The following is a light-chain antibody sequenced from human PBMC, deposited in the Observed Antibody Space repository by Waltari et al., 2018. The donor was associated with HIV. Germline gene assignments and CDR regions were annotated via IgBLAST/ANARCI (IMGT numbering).Light chain of an antibody. Sequence: DIQMTQSPSTLSASVGDSVTITCRASQSISSWLAWYQQKPGKAPKLLIYKASSLESGVPSRFSGSGSGTEFTLTISSLQPDDFATYYCQQYNSYWYTFGQGTKLEIK. CDR3: QQYNSYWYT. CDR2: KAS. CDR1: QSISSW. V-gene: IGKV1-5*03. J-gene: IGKJ2*01.